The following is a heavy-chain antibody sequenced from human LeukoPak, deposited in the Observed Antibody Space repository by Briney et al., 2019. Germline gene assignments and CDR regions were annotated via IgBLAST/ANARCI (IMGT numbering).Heavy chain of an antibody. V-gene: IGHV4-31*03. D-gene: IGHD2-2*01. Sequence: PSQTLSLTCTVSGGSISSGGYYWSWIRQHPGKGLEWIGYIYYSGSTYYNPSLKSRVTITVDTSKNQFSLKLSSVTAADTAVYYCARDRADIVVVPRKNWFDPWGQGTLVTVSS. CDR1: GGSISSGGYY. J-gene: IGHJ5*02. CDR3: ARDRADIVVVPRKNWFDP. CDR2: IYYSGST.